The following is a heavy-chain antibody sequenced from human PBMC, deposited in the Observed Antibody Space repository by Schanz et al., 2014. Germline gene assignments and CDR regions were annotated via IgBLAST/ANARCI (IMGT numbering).Heavy chain of an antibody. CDR3: VRVSFADPRLYRGMDRDIDY. CDR2: ISTSGTYM. D-gene: IGHD5-18*01. J-gene: IGHJ4*02. Sequence: VQLVESGGGVVRPGGSLRLSCAASGFTFENYALTWVRQAPGRGLEWVSSISTSGTYMYIADSLKGRLTISRDDAKKSMYLQMNNLRAEDTAVYYCVRVSFADPRLYRGMDRDIDYWGQGTLVTVSS. V-gene: IGHV3-21*04. CDR1: GFTFENYA.